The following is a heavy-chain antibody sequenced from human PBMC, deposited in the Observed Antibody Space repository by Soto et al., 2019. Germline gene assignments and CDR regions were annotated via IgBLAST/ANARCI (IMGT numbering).Heavy chain of an antibody. CDR1: GFTFSSCT. J-gene: IGHJ6*02. V-gene: IGHV3-21*01. D-gene: IGHD2-15*01. CDR2: ISPSTSHI. CDR3: SGCSGGACHQNYGMDV. Sequence: EVHLVESGGGLVKPGGSLRLSCAVSGFTFSSCTMNWVRQAPGEGLEWVSSISPSTSHIYYADSVKGRFTISRDNAKNSLVLQMNSLRAEDTAVYYCSGCSGGACHQNYGMDVWGQGTTVTVSS.